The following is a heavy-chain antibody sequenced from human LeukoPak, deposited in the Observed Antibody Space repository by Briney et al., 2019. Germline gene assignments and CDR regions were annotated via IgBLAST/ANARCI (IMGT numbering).Heavy chain of an antibody. CDR1: GFTFSSYG. V-gene: IGHV3-33*01. J-gene: IGHJ6*02. Sequence: GGSLRLSCAASGFTFSSYGMHWVRQAPGKGPEWVAVIWYDGSNKYYADSVKGRFTISRDNSKNTLYLQMNSLRAEDTAVYYCAREDRYDYVWGSYYYYYGMDAWGQGTTVTVSS. D-gene: IGHD3-16*01. CDR3: AREDRYDYVWGSYYYYYGMDA. CDR2: IWYDGSNK.